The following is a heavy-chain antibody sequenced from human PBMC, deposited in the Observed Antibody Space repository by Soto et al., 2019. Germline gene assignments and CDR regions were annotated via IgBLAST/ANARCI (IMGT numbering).Heavy chain of an antibody. CDR3: ARDEEHSSSPGASNWFDP. CDR1: GYTFTGYY. CDR2: INPNSGGT. V-gene: IGHV1-2*04. Sequence: ASVKVSCEASGYTFTGYYMHWVRQAPGQGLEWMGWINPNSGGTNYAQKFQGWVTMTRDTSISTAYMELSRLRSDDTAVYYCARDEEHSSSPGASNWFDPWGQGTLVTVSS. D-gene: IGHD6-6*01. J-gene: IGHJ5*02.